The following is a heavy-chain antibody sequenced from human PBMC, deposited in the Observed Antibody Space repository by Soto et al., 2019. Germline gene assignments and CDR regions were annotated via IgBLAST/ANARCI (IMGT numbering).Heavy chain of an antibody. Sequence: HGESLKISCKGSGYSFTSYWIGWVRQMPGKGLEWMGIIYPGDSDTRYSPSFQGQVTISADKSISTAYLQWSSLKASDTAMYYCARQEGVKDYYYYGMDVWGQGTTVTVSS. D-gene: IGHD2-8*01. V-gene: IGHV5-51*01. J-gene: IGHJ6*02. CDR3: ARQEGVKDYYYYGMDV. CDR2: IYPGDSDT. CDR1: GYSFTSYW.